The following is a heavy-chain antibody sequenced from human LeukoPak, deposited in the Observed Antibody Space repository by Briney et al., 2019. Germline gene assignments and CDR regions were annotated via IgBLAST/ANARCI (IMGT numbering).Heavy chain of an antibody. J-gene: IGHJ4*02. D-gene: IGHD4-23*01. CDR1: GFTLSSYA. V-gene: IGHV3-30-3*01. CDR2: ISYDGSNK. CDR3: ARGSGGNFYFDY. Sequence: PGRSLRLSCAASGFTLSSYAMHWVRQAPGKGLEWVAVISYDGSNKYYADSVKGRFTISRDNSKNTLYLQMNSLRAEDTAVDYCARGSGGNFYFDYWGRGTLVTVSS.